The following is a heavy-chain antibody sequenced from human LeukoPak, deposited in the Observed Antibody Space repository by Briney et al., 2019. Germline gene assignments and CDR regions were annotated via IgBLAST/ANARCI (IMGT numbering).Heavy chain of an antibody. D-gene: IGHD3-22*01. J-gene: IGHJ1*01. CDR3: TTDLSELDDSGYYAKYFHH. V-gene: IGHV3-15*01. Sequence: PGGSLRLSCAASGFTYSKVWMIWVRQAPGKGLEWVGRIKSKTDGGTIDYAAPVKGRFTISRDDSKDTLFLQMNSLKTEDTAVYYCTTDLSELDDSGYYAKYFHHWGQGTLVSVSS. CDR2: IKSKTDGGTI. CDR1: GFTYSKVW.